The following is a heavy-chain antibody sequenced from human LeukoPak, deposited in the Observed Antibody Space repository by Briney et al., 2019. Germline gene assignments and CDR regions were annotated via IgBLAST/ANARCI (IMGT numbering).Heavy chain of an antibody. V-gene: IGHV3-23*01. CDR1: GFTFSSYA. J-gene: IGHJ4*02. CDR2: ISGSGGST. D-gene: IGHD2-15*01. CDR3: ATEVWYRFDY. Sequence: QPGASLRLSCAASGFTFSSYAMTWARQAPGAGLEWVSAISGSGGSTYYADSVKGRFTISRDNSKKSLYLQMNSLRVEDTAVYYCATEVWYRFDYWGQGTLVTVSP.